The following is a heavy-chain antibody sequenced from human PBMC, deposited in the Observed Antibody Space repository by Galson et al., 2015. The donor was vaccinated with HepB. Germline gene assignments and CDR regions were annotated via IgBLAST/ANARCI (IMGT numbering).Heavy chain of an antibody. J-gene: IGHJ5*02. D-gene: IGHD2-2*01. CDR1: GFTFSSYG. CDR3: ARPYCSSTSCFTNWFDP. CDR2: IWYDGSNK. Sequence: SLRLSCAASGFTFSSYGMHWVRQAPGKGLEWVAVIWYDGSNKYYADSVKGRFTISRDNSKNTLYLQMNSLRAEDTAVYYCARPYCSSTSCFTNWFDPWGQGTLVTVSS. V-gene: IGHV3-33*01.